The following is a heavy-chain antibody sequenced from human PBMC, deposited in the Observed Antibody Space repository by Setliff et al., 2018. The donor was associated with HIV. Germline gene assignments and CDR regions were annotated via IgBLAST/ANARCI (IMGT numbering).Heavy chain of an antibody. CDR1: GCTFSSYA. V-gene: IGHV1-69*10. Sequence: SGVQVSFQASGCTFSSYAISWVRQAPGQELEWMGGIIPILGIANYAQKFQGRVTITADESTSIACMELSSLRSEDTAVYYGVCLEGDGYNWDYWGQGTLVTVSS. J-gene: IGHJ4*02. D-gene: IGHD5-12*01. CDR3: VCLEGDGYNWDY. CDR2: IIPILGIA.